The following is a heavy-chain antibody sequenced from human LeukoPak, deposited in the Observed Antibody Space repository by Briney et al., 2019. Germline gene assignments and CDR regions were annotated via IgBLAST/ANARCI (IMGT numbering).Heavy chain of an antibody. Sequence: GGSLRLSCAASGFTFSSYTMNWVRQAPGKGLEWVSSISYSISYTYYADSVKGRFTISRDNAKNSLYLQMNSLRAEDTAVYYCARGHQRYWFDPWGQGTLVTVSS. CDR3: ARGHQRYWFDP. J-gene: IGHJ5*02. V-gene: IGHV3-21*01. CDR1: GFTFSSYT. D-gene: IGHD4-17*01. CDR2: ISYSISYT.